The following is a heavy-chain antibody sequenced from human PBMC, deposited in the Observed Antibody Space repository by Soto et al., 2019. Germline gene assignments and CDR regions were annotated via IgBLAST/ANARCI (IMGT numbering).Heavy chain of an antibody. V-gene: IGHV3-30*18. Sequence: GGSLRLSCAASGFTFSSYGMHWVRQAPGKGLEWVAVISYDGSNKYYADSVKGRFTISRDNSKNTLYLQMDSLRAEDTAVYYCAKDRQLIMDVWGQGTTVTVSS. J-gene: IGHJ6*02. D-gene: IGHD2-2*01. CDR2: ISYDGSNK. CDR1: GFTFSSYG. CDR3: AKDRQLIMDV.